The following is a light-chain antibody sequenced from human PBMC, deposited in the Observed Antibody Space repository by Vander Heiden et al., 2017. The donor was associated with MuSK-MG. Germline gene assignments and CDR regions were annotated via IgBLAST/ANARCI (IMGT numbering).Light chain of an antibody. V-gene: IGKV1-39*01. J-gene: IGKJ1*01. CDR3: QQSYSTQT. Sequence: DIQMTQSPSPLSASVGDRVTITCRASQSISSYLNWYQQKPGKAPKLLIYAASRLQSGVPSRFSGSGSGTDFTLTSSRLQPEDFATYYCQQSYSTQTFGQGTKVEIK. CDR1: QSISSY. CDR2: AAS.